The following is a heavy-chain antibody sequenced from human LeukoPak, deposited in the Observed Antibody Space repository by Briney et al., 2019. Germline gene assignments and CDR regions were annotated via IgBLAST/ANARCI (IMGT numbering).Heavy chain of an antibody. J-gene: IGHJ4*02. V-gene: IGHV3-66*01. CDR1: GFTFSSYW. CDR2: IYSGGST. CDR3: ARVDYDSSGFDY. D-gene: IGHD3-22*01. Sequence: GGSLRLSCAASGFTFSSYWMSWVRQAPGKGLEWVLVIYSGGSTYYADSVKGRFTISRDNSKNTLYLQMNSLRAEDTAVYYCARVDYDSSGFDYRGQGTLVTVSS.